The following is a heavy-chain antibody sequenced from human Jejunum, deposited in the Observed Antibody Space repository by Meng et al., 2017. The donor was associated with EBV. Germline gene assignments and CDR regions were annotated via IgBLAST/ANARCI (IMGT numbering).Heavy chain of an antibody. CDR1: GYTFTSYG. Sequence: QVQLVHAGAEVKKPVASVKVSCKASGYTFTSYGISWVRQAPGQGLEWMAWISAYNGKTNYAQNLQGRVTLTTDTSTTTTYMELRSLRSDDTAVYYCARDGPDYGNYINFDYWGQGTLVTVSS. CDR3: ARDGPDYGNYINFDY. D-gene: IGHD4-11*01. V-gene: IGHV1-18*01. J-gene: IGHJ4*02. CDR2: ISAYNGKT.